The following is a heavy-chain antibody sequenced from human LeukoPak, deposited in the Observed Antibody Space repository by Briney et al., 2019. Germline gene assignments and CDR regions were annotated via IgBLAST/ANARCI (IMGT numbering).Heavy chain of an antibody. V-gene: IGHV1-46*01. J-gene: IGHJ4*02. Sequence: GASVKVSCKASQYNFTSYYIHWVRQAPGQGLEWMGIINPSGGSTSYAQKFQGRVTMTRDTSTSTVYMELSSLRSEDTAVYYCARIAAAGNDYWGQGTLVTVSS. CDR3: ARIAAAGNDY. D-gene: IGHD6-13*01. CDR1: QYNFTSYY. CDR2: INPSGGST.